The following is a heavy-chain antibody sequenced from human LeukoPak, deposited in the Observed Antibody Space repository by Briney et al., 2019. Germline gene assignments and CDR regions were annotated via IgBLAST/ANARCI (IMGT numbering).Heavy chain of an antibody. CDR1: GYTFTDHY. Sequence: ASVKVSCKALGYTFTDHYFHWLRQAPGQGIEWMGWISISKGNTIHGQKLLDRVTMTRDTSTSTAYMELRSLRSDDTAVYYCARDKRYALDIWGQGTMVTVSS. V-gene: IGHV1-18*04. CDR3: ARDKRYALDI. D-gene: IGHD6-25*01. J-gene: IGHJ3*02. CDR2: ISISKGNT.